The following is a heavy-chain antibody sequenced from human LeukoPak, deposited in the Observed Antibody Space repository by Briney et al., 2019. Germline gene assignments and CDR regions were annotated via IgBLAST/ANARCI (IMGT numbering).Heavy chain of an antibody. CDR3: ARVRVELATMLLDY. V-gene: IGHV3-74*01. Sequence: GGSLRLSCGASGFLFRRYWMHWVRQAPGKGLLWVSIINSDGSSTNYADSVKGRFTISRDNAKNTRYLQMNSLRADDTAVYYCARVRVELATMLLDYWGQGTLVTVSS. CDR2: INSDGSST. CDR1: GFLFRRYW. J-gene: IGHJ4*02. D-gene: IGHD5-24*01.